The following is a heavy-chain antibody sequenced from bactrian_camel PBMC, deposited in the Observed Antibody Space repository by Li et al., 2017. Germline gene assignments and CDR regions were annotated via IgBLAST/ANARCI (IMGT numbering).Heavy chain of an antibody. Sequence: HVQLVESGGGSVPVGGSLRLSCVSSVGYVFSSHCMGWFRQAPGKAREGIAGIRRDGDDYYVDSVKGRFTISQDNAKNTVYLQMNGLKPEDTAMYYCAAGRRIIVDDYCDDITTWGQGTQVTVS. D-gene: IGHD3*01. CDR2: IRRDGDD. CDR3: AAGRRIIVDDYCDDITT. J-gene: IGHJ4*01. V-gene: IGHV3S6*01. CDR1: GYVFSSHC.